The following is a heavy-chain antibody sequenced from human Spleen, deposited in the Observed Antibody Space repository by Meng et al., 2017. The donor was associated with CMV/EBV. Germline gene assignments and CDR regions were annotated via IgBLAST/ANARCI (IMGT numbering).Heavy chain of an antibody. D-gene: IGHD2-15*01. CDR1: GYIFSSYA. V-gene: IGHV1-18*01. Sequence: ASVKVSCKASGYIFSSYAINWVRQAPGQGLEWMGWISPYKGNTNYAQRLQGRLTMTTDTSTSTAYMEVRSLRSDDTAVYYCARDAKLLTTIHHYYGMDVWGQGTTVTVSS. J-gene: IGHJ6*02. CDR3: ARDAKLLTTIHHYYGMDV. CDR2: ISPYKGNT.